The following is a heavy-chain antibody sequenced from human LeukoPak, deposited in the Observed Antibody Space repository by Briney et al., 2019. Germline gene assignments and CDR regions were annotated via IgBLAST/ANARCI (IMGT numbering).Heavy chain of an antibody. J-gene: IGHJ4*02. CDR1: GYTFTGYY. V-gene: IGHV1-2*02. D-gene: IGHD6-19*01. Sequence: GSVKVSCKASGYTFTGYYMHWVRQAPGQGLEWMGWINPSSGGTNYAQKFQGRVTMTRDASISTAYMELSRLRSDDTAVYYCARLPGYSSGWYFDYWGQGTLVTVSS. CDR3: ARLPGYSSGWYFDY. CDR2: INPSSGGT.